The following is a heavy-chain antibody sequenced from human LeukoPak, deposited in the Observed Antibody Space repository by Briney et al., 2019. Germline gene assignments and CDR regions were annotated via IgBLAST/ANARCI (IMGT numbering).Heavy chain of an antibody. CDR3: ARVGAWDLQRVFEY. D-gene: IGHD1-26*01. CDR1: GFRFGDYW. V-gene: IGHV3-7*01. J-gene: IGHJ4*02. CDR2: IKQDGAEK. Sequence: GGSLRLSCAASGFRFGDYWMTWARHIPGKGLEWVANIKQDGAEKHYAESVDGRFIISRDNAKNSLYLEKDSLKVEDTAVYYCARVGAWDLQRVFEYWGQGTLVTVSS.